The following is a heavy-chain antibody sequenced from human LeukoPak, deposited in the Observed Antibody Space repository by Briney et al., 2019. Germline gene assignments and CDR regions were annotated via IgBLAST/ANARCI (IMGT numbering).Heavy chain of an antibody. CDR2: IHYSGST. D-gene: IGHD3-22*01. V-gene: IGHV4-28*03. Sequence: SETLSLTCAVSGYSTGSSDWWGWIRQPPGKGLEWIGYIHYSGSTHYSQSLKSRVTMSVDPSKNQFSLKLRSVTAEDTAVYYCARGGRYYDSSAYYSYWGQGTLVTVSS. J-gene: IGHJ4*02. CDR1: GYSTGSSDW. CDR3: ARGGRYYDSSAYYSY.